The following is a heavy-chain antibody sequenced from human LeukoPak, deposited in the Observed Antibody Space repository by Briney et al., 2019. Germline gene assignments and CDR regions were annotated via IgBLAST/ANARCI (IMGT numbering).Heavy chain of an antibody. D-gene: IGHD1-26*01. CDR1: GGSISSYY. V-gene: IGHV4-4*07. CDR2: IYTSGST. J-gene: IGHJ6*03. CDR3: ARGRSGAAGGMDYYMDV. Sequence: PSETLSLTCTVSGGSISSYYWSWIRQPAGKGLEWIGRIYTSGSTNYNPSLKSRVTMSVDTSKNQFSLKLSSVTAADTAVYYCARGRSGAAGGMDYYMDVWGKGTTVTVSS.